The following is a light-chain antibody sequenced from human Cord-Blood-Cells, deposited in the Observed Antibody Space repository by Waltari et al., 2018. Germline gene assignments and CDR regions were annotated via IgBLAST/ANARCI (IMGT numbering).Light chain of an antibody. CDR3: QQRSNWPPIT. J-gene: IGKJ5*01. V-gene: IGKV3-11*01. CDR2: DAS. Sequence: EILLTQSPPTLSLSPGERATISCRASQSVSSYLAWYQQKPGQAPRLLIYDASNRATGIPARFSGSGSGTDFTLTISSLEPEDFAVYYCQQRSNWPPITFGQGTRLEIK. CDR1: QSVSSY.